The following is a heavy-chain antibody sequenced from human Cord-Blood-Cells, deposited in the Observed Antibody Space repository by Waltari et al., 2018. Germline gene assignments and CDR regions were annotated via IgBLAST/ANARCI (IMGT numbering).Heavy chain of an antibody. J-gene: IGHJ4*02. Sequence: QVQLQQWGAGLLKPSETLSLTCAVYGGSFRGYYWSWIRQPPGKGLEWIGEINHSGSTNYHPSLKSRVTISVDTSKNQFSLKLSSVTAADTAVYYCAALYCSGGSCSPERRYFDYWGQGTLVTVSS. CDR3: AALYCSGGSCSPERRYFDY. CDR2: INHSGST. CDR1: GGSFRGYY. V-gene: IGHV4-34*01. D-gene: IGHD2-15*01.